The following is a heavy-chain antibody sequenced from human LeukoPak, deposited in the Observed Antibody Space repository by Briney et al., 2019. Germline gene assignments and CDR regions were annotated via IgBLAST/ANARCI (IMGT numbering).Heavy chain of an antibody. Sequence: GGSLRLSCAASGFSVSSNFMSWVRQAPGKGLEWVSAISGSGGSTYYADSVKGRFTISRDNSKNTLYLQMNSLRAEDTAVYYCAKDQYIGSYYYFDYWGQGTLVTVSS. V-gene: IGHV3-23*01. CDR1: GFSVSSNF. D-gene: IGHD1-26*01. CDR2: ISGSGGST. J-gene: IGHJ4*02. CDR3: AKDQYIGSYYYFDY.